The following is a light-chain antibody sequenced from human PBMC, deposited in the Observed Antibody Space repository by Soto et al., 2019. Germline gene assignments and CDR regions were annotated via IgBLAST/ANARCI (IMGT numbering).Light chain of an antibody. Sequence: QSALTQPASGSGSPGQSITISCTGTSSDVGGYNYVSWYQQHPGKAPKLMIYDVSNRPSGVSNRVSGSKSGNTASLTISGLQAEDEAYYYCSSYTSSSTRVFGGGTQLTV. CDR3: SSYTSSSTRV. V-gene: IGLV2-14*01. CDR2: DVS. J-gene: IGLJ2*01. CDR1: SSDVGGYNY.